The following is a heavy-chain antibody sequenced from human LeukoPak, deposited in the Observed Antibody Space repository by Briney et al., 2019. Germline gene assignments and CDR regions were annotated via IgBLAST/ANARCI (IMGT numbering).Heavy chain of an antibody. D-gene: IGHD2-2*01. Sequence: GGSLRLSCAASAFTFRNYAMHSVRQAPGKGLEWVAVISHDERNIYYADSVKGRFTISRDNSKNTLYLQMNSLRAEDTAVYYCAKDRTGLLVVPAALDYWGQGILVTVSS. CDR2: ISHDERNI. CDR3: AKDRTGLLVVPAALDY. J-gene: IGHJ4*02. CDR1: AFTFRNYA. V-gene: IGHV3-30*18.